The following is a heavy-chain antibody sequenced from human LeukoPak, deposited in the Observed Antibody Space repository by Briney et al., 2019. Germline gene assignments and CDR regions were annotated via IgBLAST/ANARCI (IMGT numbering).Heavy chain of an antibody. CDR3: ARGPCGGSCYSDY. J-gene: IGHJ4*02. CDR2: ISYDGSNK. D-gene: IGHD2-15*01. Sequence: PGGSLRLSCAASGFSFSSYGMHWVRQAPGKGLEWVAVISYDGSNKYYADSVKGRFTISRDNSKNTLYLQMNSLRAEDTAVYYCARGPCGGSCYSDYWGQGTLVTVSS. V-gene: IGHV3-30*03. CDR1: GFSFSSYG.